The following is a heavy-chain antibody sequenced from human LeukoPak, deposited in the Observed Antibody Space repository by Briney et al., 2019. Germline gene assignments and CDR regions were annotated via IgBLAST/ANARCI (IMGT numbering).Heavy chain of an antibody. V-gene: IGHV3-23*01. D-gene: IGHD3-22*01. CDR2: ISATGGTT. CDR1: GFTFSSYG. Sequence: GGSLRLSCAASGFTFSSYGMSWVRQAPGKGLEWVSAISATGGTTYYADSVKGRFTISRDNSKNTLYLQMNSLRAEDTAVYYCAKVAPFAYYYDTTDYWGQGTLVTVSS. CDR3: AKVAPFAYYYDTTDY. J-gene: IGHJ4*02.